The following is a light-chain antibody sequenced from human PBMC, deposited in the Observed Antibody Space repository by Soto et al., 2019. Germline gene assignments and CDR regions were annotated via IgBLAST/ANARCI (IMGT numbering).Light chain of an antibody. CDR2: KAS. CDR3: QQYNSYSVT. J-gene: IGKJ1*01. CDR1: QSISIW. V-gene: IGKV1-5*03. Sequence: DIQITQSPSTLSASVGDRVTITCGASQSISIWLAWYRQKAGKAPKLLIYKASSLESGFPARFSGSGSGTEFTLTIRCLQANDFANYYCQQYNSYSVTFGQGTKVDIK.